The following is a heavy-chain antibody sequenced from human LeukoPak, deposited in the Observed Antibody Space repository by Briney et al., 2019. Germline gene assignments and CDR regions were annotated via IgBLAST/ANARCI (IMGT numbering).Heavy chain of an antibody. CDR3: ARESLEITIFGVVVFNWFDP. CDR2: INHSGST. J-gene: IGHJ5*02. D-gene: IGHD3-3*01. V-gene: IGHV4-34*01. CDR1: GGSFSGYY. Sequence: SETLSLTCAVYGGSFSGYYWSWIRQPPGKGLEWIGEINHSGSTNYNPSLKSRVTISVDTSKNQFSLKLSSVTAADTAVYYCARESLEITIFGVVVFNWFDPWGQGTLVTVSS.